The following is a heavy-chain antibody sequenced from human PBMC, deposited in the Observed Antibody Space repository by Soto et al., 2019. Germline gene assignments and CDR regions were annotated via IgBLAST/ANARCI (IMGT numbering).Heavy chain of an antibody. CDR1: GGSISSYY. J-gene: IGHJ6*03. CDR3: AGKSQIHYYYYMDV. CDR2: IYYSGST. V-gene: IGHV4-59*01. Sequence: SETLSLTCTVSGGSISSYYWSWIRQPPGKGLEWIGYIYYSGSTNYNPSLKSRVTISVDTSKNQFSLKLSSVTAADTAVYYCAGKSQIHYYYYMDVWGKGTTVTVSS. D-gene: IGHD5-18*01.